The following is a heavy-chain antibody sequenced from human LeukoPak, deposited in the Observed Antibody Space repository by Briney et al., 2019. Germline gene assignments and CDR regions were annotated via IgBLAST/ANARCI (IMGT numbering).Heavy chain of an antibody. CDR1: GFTFSSYS. D-gene: IGHD1-7*01. CDR3: ARDPNFSRLVLARYGMDV. V-gene: IGHV3-21*01. CDR2: ISSSSSYI. J-gene: IGHJ6*02. Sequence: GGSLRLSCAASGFTFSSYSMNWVRQAPGKGLEWVSSISSSSSYIYYADSVKGRFTISRDNAKNSLYPQMNSLRAEDTAVYYCARDPNFSRLVLARYGMDVWGQGTTVTVSS.